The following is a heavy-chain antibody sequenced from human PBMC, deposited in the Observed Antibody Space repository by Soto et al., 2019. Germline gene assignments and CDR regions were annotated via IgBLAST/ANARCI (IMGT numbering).Heavy chain of an antibody. V-gene: IGHV3-23*01. D-gene: IGHD1-26*01. Sequence: SAIIGSGGSTYYADSVEGRFTISRDNSKNTLYLQMNSLRAEDTAVFYCAKGYSTSRVLSMDVWGQGTTVTVSS. CDR3: AKGYSTSRVLSMDV. J-gene: IGHJ6*02. CDR2: IIGSGGST.